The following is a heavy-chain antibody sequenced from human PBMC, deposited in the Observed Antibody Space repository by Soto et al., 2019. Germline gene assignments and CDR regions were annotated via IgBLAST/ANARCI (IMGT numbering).Heavy chain of an antibody. J-gene: IGHJ4*02. V-gene: IGHV3-23*01. D-gene: IGHD2-15*01. Sequence: GGSLRLSCAASGFTFSNYAMSWVRQAPGKGPEWVSAISGSGGITYHADSVKGRFTISRDNSKNTLYLHMNSLRAEDTAVYYCAKVWGSLFYCSGGSCYCDYWGQGTLVTVSS. CDR3: AKVWGSLFYCSGGSCYCDY. CDR2: ISGSGGIT. CDR1: GFTFSNYA.